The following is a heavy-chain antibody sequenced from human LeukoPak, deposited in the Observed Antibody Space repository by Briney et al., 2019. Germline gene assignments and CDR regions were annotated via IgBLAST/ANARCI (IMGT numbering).Heavy chain of an antibody. CDR2: IYYSGST. CDR3: ARDAGYSYGNAREKFFDP. V-gene: IGHV4-59*01. Sequence: SETLSLTCTVSGGSISSYYWSWIRQPPGKGLEWIGYIYYSGSTNYNPSLKSRVTISVDTSKNQFSLKLSSVTAAGTAVYYCARDAGYSYGNAREKFFDPWGQGTLVTVFS. D-gene: IGHD5-18*01. CDR1: GGSISSYY. J-gene: IGHJ5*02.